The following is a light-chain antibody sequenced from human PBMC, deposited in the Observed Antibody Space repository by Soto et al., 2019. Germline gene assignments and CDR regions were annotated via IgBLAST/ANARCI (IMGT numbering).Light chain of an antibody. CDR1: QSVSSSY. CDR2: GAS. Sequence: EIVLTQSPGTLSLSPGERATLSCRASQSVSSSYLAWYQQKPGQAPRLLICGASSRATGIPDRFSGSGSGTDFTLTLSRLEPEDFAVYYCQQYGSSPKYTFGQGTKLEIK. CDR3: QQYGSSPKYT. V-gene: IGKV3-20*01. J-gene: IGKJ2*01.